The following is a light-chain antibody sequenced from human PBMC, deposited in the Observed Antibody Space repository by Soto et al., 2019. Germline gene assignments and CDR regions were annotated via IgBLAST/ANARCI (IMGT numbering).Light chain of an antibody. Sequence: DIQMTQSPSTLSASAGDRVTITCRAGQSISSWLAWYQQKPGKAPKLLIHEASSLESGVPSRFSGSGSETEFTLTISCLQPDDFATYYCQQYISYPFTFGRGSEVEIK. V-gene: IGKV1-5*03. CDR3: QQYISYPFT. J-gene: IGKJ4*01. CDR1: QSISSW. CDR2: EAS.